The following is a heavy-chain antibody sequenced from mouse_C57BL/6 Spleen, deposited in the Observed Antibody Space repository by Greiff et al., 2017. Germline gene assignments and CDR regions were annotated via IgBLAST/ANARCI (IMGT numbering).Heavy chain of an antibody. CDR3: ASYSNYDYFDY. J-gene: IGHJ2*01. D-gene: IGHD2-5*01. CDR2: IYPGDGDT. CDR1: GYAFSSYW. V-gene: IGHV1-80*01. Sequence: VQLQQSGAELVKPGASVKISCKASGYAFSSYWLNWVKQRPGKGLEWIGQIYPGDGDTNYNGKFKGKATLTADKSSSTAYMQLSSLTSEDSAVYFCASYSNYDYFDYWGQGTTLTVSS.